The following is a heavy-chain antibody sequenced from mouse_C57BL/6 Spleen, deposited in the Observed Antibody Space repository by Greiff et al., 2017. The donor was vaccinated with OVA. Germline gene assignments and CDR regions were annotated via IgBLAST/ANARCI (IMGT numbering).Heavy chain of an antibody. CDR1: GYSITSGYY. CDR3: ARRTAQATFDY. CDR2: ISYDGSN. Sequence: EVQLVESGPGLVKPSQSLSLTCSVTGYSITSGYYWNWIRQFPGNKLEWMGYISYDGSNNSNPSLKNRISITRDTSKNQFFLKLNSVTTEDTATYYCARRTAQATFDYWGQGTTLTVSS. V-gene: IGHV3-6*01. J-gene: IGHJ2*01. D-gene: IGHD3-2*02.